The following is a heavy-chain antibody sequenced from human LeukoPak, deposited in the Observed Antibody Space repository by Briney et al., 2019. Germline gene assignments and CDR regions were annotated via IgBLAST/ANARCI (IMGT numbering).Heavy chain of an antibody. Sequence: GGSLRLFCAASEFTFTTYGMHCVRNAPGQGLVWVAFIYYDGSNIYYTDYVKGRFTISRDISKNTLYLQIDSLRAEDTAIYCCARDWKTNSFDYWGQGTLVTVSS. V-gene: IGHV3-33*01. CDR3: ARDWKTNSFDY. J-gene: IGHJ4*02. CDR2: IYYDGSNI. CDR1: EFTFTTYG. D-gene: IGHD1-1*01.